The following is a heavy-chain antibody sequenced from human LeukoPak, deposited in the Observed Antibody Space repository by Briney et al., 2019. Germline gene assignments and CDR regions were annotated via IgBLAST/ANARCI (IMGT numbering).Heavy chain of an antibody. J-gene: IGHJ4*02. Sequence: GGSLRLSCSASGFVFSDYPLHWIRQSPGKGPEWVAVISFDGSHQYYADSVKGRFTVSRDTSKNTLFLQMNRLTIEDTAIYFCARDGRPLARVTXSCFDXWXXGTXXTVS. CDR2: ISFDGSHQ. D-gene: IGHD2-21*02. V-gene: IGHV3-30*01. CDR3: ARDGRPLARVTXSCFDX. CDR1: GFVFSDYP.